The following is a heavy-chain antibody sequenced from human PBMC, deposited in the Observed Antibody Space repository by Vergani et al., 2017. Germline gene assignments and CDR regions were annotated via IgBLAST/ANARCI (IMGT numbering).Heavy chain of an antibody. V-gene: IGHV1-18*01. CDR2: ISAYNGNT. D-gene: IGHD6-13*01. Sequence: QVQLVQSGAEVKKPGASVKVSCKASGYTFTSYGISWVRQAPGQWLEWMGWISAYNGNTNYAQKLQGRVTMTTDTSTSTAYMELRSLRSDDTAVYYCARVRQLGIYYYYYGIDVWGQGTTVTVSS. CDR1: GYTFTSYG. CDR3: ARVRQLGIYYYYYGIDV. J-gene: IGHJ6*02.